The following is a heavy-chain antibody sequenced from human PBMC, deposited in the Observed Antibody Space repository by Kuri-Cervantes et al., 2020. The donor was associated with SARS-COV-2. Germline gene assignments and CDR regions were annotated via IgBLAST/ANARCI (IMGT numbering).Heavy chain of an antibody. CDR3: ARIASQQLAFNYSDY. CDR1: GFSLSTSGMC. J-gene: IGHJ4*02. Sequence: GPTLVKPTQTLTLTCTVSGFSLSTSGMCVSWIRQPPGKALEWLALIDWDDDKYYSTSLKTRLTISKDTSKNQVVLTMTNMDPVDTATYYCARIASQQLAFNYSDYWGQGTLVTVSS. D-gene: IGHD6-13*01. V-gene: IGHV2-70*01. CDR2: IDWDDDK.